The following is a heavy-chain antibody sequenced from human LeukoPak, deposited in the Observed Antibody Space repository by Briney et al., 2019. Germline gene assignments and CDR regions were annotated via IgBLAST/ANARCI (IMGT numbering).Heavy chain of an antibody. CDR1: GFTFTSYY. D-gene: IGHD1-7*01. J-gene: IGHJ4*02. Sequence: GGSLRLSCAASGFTFTSYYMHWVRQAPGKGLVWVSHISGDGSNTIYPDSVKGRFTISTGNTKNSLYLQMNSLRAEDTALYYCSKVLAVGITGTANPILDYWGQGTLVTVSS. CDR3: SKVLAVGITGTANPILDY. V-gene: IGHV3-74*01. CDR2: ISGDGSNT.